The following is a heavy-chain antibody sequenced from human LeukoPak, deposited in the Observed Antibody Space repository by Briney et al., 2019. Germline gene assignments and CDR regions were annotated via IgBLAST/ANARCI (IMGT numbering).Heavy chain of an antibody. Sequence: GGSLRLSCAASGFTFSSYWMSWVRQAPGKGLEWVANIKQDGSEKYYVDSVKGRFTISRDNAKNSLYLQMNSLRAEDTAVYYCANYPYYYGSGIPDYWGQGTLVTVSS. CDR3: ANYPYYYGSGIPDY. J-gene: IGHJ4*02. CDR1: GFTFSSYW. V-gene: IGHV3-7*02. D-gene: IGHD3-10*01. CDR2: IKQDGSEK.